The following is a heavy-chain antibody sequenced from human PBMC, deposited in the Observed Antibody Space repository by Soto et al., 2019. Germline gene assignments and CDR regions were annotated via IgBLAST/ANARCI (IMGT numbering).Heavy chain of an antibody. CDR3: ARDSNDNFDY. J-gene: IGHJ4*02. D-gene: IGHD3-22*01. V-gene: IGHV1-2*02. CDR1: GYTFTGYY. CDR2: INPNSGGT. Sequence: QVQLVQSGAEVKKPGASVKVSCKASGYTFTGYYMHWVRQAPGQGLEWMGWINPNSGGTNYAQKLQGRVTMTRDTSISTAYMELSRLRSDETAVYYCARDSNDNFDYWGQGTLVTVSS.